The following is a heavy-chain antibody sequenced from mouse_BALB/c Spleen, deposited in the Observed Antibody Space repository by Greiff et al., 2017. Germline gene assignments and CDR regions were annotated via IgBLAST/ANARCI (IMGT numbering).Heavy chain of an antibody. V-gene: IGHV1-15*01. CDR2: IDPETGGT. CDR1: GYTFTDYE. J-gene: IGHJ3*01. D-gene: IGHD2-10*02. CDR3: TYGNYARFAY. Sequence: QVQLQQSGAELVRPGASVTLSCKASGYTFTDYEMHWVKQTPVHGLEWIGAIDPETGGTAYNQKFKGKATLTADKSSSTAYMELRSLTSEDSAVYYCTYGNYARFAYWGQGTLVTVSA.